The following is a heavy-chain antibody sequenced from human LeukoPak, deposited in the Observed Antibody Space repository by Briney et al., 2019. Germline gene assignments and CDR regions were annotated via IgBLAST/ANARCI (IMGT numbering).Heavy chain of an antibody. CDR3: AKERYGSGNYRGNFDH. V-gene: IGHV3-53*01. CDR2: IYSGGST. CDR1: GFTVSNNY. D-gene: IGHD3-10*01. J-gene: IGHJ4*02. Sequence: PGGSLGLSCVVSGFTVSNNYMSWVRQAPRKGLEWVSLIYSGGSTYYADSVKGRFTISRDNSKNTVYLQMNSLRAEDTAVYYCAKERYGSGNYRGNFDHWGQGTLVTVSS.